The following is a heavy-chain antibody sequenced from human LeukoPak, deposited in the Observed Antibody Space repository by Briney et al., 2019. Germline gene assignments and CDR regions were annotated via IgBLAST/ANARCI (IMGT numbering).Heavy chain of an antibody. CDR2: IIPIFGTA. CDR1: GGTFSSYV. CDR3: ARGYYDSSGYYYGIDY. Sequence: GASVKLSCTASGGTFSSYVVSWVRQAPGQGLEWMGGIIPIFGTANYAQKFPGRVTITTDESTSTAYMELSSLRSEDTAVYYCARGYYDSSGYYYGIDYWGQGTLVTVSS. D-gene: IGHD3-22*01. J-gene: IGHJ4*02. V-gene: IGHV1-69*05.